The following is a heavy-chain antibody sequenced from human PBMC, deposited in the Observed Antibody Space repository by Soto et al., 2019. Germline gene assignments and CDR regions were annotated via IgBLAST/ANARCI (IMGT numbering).Heavy chain of an antibody. J-gene: IGHJ6*03. V-gene: IGHV3-73*01. CDR1: GFTFSGSA. Sequence: EVQLVESGGGLVQPGGSLKLSCAASGFTFSGSAMHWVRQASGKGLEWVGGIRSKANSYATAYAASVKGRFTISRDDSKNTAYLQMNGLKPEDTAVYYCTRHLNASGSGTYYYSYYYMDVWGKGTTVTVSS. CDR3: TRHLNASGSGTYYYSYYYMDV. CDR2: IRSKANSYAT. D-gene: IGHD3-10*01.